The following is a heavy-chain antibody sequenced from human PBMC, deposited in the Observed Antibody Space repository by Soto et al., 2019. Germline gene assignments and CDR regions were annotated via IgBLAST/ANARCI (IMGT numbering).Heavy chain of an antibody. V-gene: IGHV1-69*01. D-gene: IGHD5-18*01. CDR3: ARQEEGVADTAMVDY. Sequence: QVQLVQSGAEVKNPGSSVKVSCKASGGTFSSYAISWVRQAPGQGLEWMGGIIPIFGTANYAQKFQGRVTITADESTSTAYMELSSLRSEDTAVYYCARQEEGVADTAMVDYWGQGTLVTVST. J-gene: IGHJ4*02. CDR1: GGTFSSYA. CDR2: IIPIFGTA.